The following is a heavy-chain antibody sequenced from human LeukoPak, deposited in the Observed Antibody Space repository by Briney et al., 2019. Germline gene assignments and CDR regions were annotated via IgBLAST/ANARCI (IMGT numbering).Heavy chain of an antibody. J-gene: IGHJ4*02. CDR2: INHSGST. CDR3: ARGNLYYYDSSGYYFKFDY. CDR1: GGSFSGYY. V-gene: IGHV4-34*01. D-gene: IGHD3-22*01. Sequence: PSETLSLTCAVYGGSFSGYYWSWIRQPPGRGLEWIGEINHSGSTNYNPSLKSRVTISVDTSKNQFSLKLSSVTAADTAVYYCARGNLYYYDSSGYYFKFDYWGQGTLVTVSS.